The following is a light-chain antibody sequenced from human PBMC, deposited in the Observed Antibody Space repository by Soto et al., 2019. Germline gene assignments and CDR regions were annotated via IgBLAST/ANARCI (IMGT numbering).Light chain of an antibody. J-gene: IGLJ1*01. Sequence: QSALTQPASVSGSPGHSITISCTGTSSDVGGYNYVSWYQQHPGKAPKLIIYEVSNRPTGVSNRFSGSKSGHTASLTISGLQSEDEADYFCTSYTSSSTLYVFGTGTKLTVL. V-gene: IGLV2-14*01. CDR1: SSDVGGYNY. CDR3: TSYTSSSTLYV. CDR2: EVS.